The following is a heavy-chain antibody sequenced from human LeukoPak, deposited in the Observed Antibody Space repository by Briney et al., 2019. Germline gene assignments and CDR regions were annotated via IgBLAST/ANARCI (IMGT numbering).Heavy chain of an antibody. J-gene: IGHJ4*02. CDR2: ISYDGSNK. V-gene: IGHV3-30-3*01. D-gene: IGHD1-26*01. Sequence: PGGSLRLSCAASGFTFSSYAMHWVRQAPGKGLKWVAVISYDGSNKYYADSVKGRFTISRDNSKNTLYLQMNSLRAEDTAVYYCARDSPGGELQFSLTFDYWGPGTLVTVSS. CDR1: GFTFSSYA. CDR3: ARDSPGGELQFSLTFDY.